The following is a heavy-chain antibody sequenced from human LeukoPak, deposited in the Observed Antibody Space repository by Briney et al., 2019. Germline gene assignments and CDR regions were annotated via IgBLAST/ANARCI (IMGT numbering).Heavy chain of an antibody. CDR3: ARESGKFDY. J-gene: IGHJ4*02. CDR1: GLPIGDFA. Sequence: GGSLRLSCVASGLPIGDFAMHWVRQAPGKGLEWVSLISGDGVSTFYADSVKGRFSISRDNSKNSLSLEMNSLRTEDIAMYYCARESGKFDYWGQGTLVAVSS. V-gene: IGHV3-43*02. CDR2: ISGDGVST.